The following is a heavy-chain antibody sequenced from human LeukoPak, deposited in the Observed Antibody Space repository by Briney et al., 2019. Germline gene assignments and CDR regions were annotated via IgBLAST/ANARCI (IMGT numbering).Heavy chain of an antibody. V-gene: IGHV1-18*01. Sequence: ASVKVSCKASGYTFTSYGISWVRQAPGQGLEWMGWIAAYNDNTNYLQKLQGRVTMTTDTSTSTAYVELRSLRSDDTAVHYCARHGVRGVYYFDYWGQGTLVTVSS. J-gene: IGHJ4*02. CDR2: IAAYNDNT. CDR3: ARHGVRGVYYFDY. CDR1: GYTFTSYG. D-gene: IGHD3-10*01.